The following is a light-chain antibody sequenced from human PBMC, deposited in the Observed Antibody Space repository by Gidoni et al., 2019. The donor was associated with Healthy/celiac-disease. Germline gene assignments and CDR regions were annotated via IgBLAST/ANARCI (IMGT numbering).Light chain of an antibody. CDR1: QGISSY. V-gene: IGKV1-9*01. Sequence: DIQLTQSPSFLSASVGDRVTITCRASQGISSYLAWYQQKPGKAPKLLIYAASTLQSGVPSRFSGSGSGTEFTLTISSLQPEDFATYYCQQLNSYQTFGQXTKVEIK. CDR3: QQLNSYQT. J-gene: IGKJ1*01. CDR2: AAS.